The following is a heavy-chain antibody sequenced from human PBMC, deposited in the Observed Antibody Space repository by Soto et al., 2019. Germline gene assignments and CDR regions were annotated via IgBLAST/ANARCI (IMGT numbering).Heavy chain of an antibody. J-gene: IGHJ4*02. CDR1: GFTFSNYG. Sequence: GGSLRLSCAGSGFTFSNYGMHWVRQAPGTGLEWVAVIWYDGNNIYYADSVKGRFTISRDNSKNTLYLQMNSLRAEGTAVYFCARDNAPILRYFDWLPLDEWGQGNRVTVSS. D-gene: IGHD3-9*01. V-gene: IGHV3-33*01. CDR3: ARDNAPILRYFDWLPLDE. CDR2: IWYDGNNI.